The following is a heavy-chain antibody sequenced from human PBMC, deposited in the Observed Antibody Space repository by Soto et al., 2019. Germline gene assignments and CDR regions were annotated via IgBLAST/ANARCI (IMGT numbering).Heavy chain of an antibody. CDR2: IYYSGTT. CDR3: ASSSFLRSGDLFHGLDV. Sequence: NPSETLSLTCTVSGGSISSGGYYWSWIRQHPGKGLEWIGYIYYSGTTYYKPSLRSRVTISVDTSKNQFSLRLTSVTAEDTALNFCASSSFLRSGDLFHGLDVWGQGTTVTVSS. CDR1: GGSISSGGYY. V-gene: IGHV4-31*03. D-gene: IGHD3-10*01. J-gene: IGHJ6*02.